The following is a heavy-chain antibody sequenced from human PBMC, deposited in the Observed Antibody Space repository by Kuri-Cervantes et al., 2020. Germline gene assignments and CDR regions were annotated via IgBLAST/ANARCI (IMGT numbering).Heavy chain of an antibody. CDR2: ITPFNGNT. V-gene: IGHV1-8*03. Sequence: ASVKVSCKASVGTFSSYAISWVRQAPGQALEWMGWITPFNGNTHYAQKFQDRVTITRDRSMSTAYMELSSLRSGDTAVYYCARGNIVVAQYNWFDPWGQGTLVTVSS. CDR3: ARGNIVVAQYNWFDP. J-gene: IGHJ5*02. CDR1: VGTFSSYA. D-gene: IGHD2-2*01.